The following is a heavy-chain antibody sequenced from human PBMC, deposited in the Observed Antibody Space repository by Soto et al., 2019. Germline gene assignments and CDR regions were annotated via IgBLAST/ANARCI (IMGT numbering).Heavy chain of an antibody. V-gene: IGHV1-3*01. J-gene: IGHJ6*02. CDR3: ARVHCEGGQAHGSCPPDYYYYYGMDV. CDR2: INAGNGNT. D-gene: IGHD2-15*01. Sequence: ASVKVSCKASGYTFTSYAMHWVRQAPGQRLEWMGWINAGNGNTKYSQKFQGRVTITRDTSASTAYMELSSLRSEDTAVYYCARVHCEGGQAHGSCPPDYYYYYGMDVWGQGTTVTVSS. CDR1: GYTFTSYA.